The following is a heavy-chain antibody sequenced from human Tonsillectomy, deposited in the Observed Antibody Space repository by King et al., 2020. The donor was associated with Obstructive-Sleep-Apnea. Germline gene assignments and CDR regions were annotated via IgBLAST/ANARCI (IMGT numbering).Heavy chain of an antibody. CDR1: GDSISNYY. CDR3: ARRGDSGSDSVNWYFDL. V-gene: IGHV4-59*08. D-gene: IGHD5-12*01. J-gene: IGHJ2*01. Sequence: VQLQESGPGLLKPSETLSLTCIVSGDSISNYYWTWIRQPPGKGLEWIGNMHNGGTTYNPSLKSRVTLSVDPSKSQFSLTLSTVTATDTAVYYCARRGDSGSDSVNWYFDLWGRGTLVTVSS. CDR2: MHNGGT.